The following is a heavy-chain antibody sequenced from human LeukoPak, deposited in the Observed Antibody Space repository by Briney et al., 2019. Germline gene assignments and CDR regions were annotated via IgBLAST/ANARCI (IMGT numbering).Heavy chain of an antibody. CDR2: IKSKTDGGTT. V-gene: IGHV3-15*07. J-gene: IGHJ4*02. CDR1: GFPFSTYA. Sequence: GGSLRLSCAASGFPFSTYAMNWVRQAPGKGLEWVGRIKSKTDGGTTDYAAPVKGRFTISRDDSKNTLYLQMNSLKTEDTAVYYCTTFLYCSSTSCYAGGDYWGQGTLVTVSS. CDR3: TTFLYCSSTSCYAGGDY. D-gene: IGHD2-2*01.